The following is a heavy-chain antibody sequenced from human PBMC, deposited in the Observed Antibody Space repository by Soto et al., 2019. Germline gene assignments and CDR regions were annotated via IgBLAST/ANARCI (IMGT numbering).Heavy chain of an antibody. CDR3: AKDHARPYCGGDCYSGVVGGNFDY. V-gene: IGHV3-30*18. Sequence: QVQLVESGGGVVQPGTSLRLSCAASGFTFSSYGIHWVRQAPGKGLEWVAVISYDGSHKYYADSVKGRFTVSRDNSKNTLYLQMNSLRADDTAVYFCAKDHARPYCGGDCYSGVVGGNFDYWGQGTLVTVSS. CDR1: GFTFSSYG. CDR2: ISYDGSHK. D-gene: IGHD2-21*02. J-gene: IGHJ4*02.